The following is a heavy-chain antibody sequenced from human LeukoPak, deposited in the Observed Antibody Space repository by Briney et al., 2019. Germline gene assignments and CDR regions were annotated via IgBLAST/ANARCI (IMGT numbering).Heavy chain of an antibody. CDR1: GYSISRGYY. J-gene: IGHJ4*02. D-gene: IGHD3-22*01. CDR3: ARGVTMIVVE. V-gene: IGHV4-38-2*02. CDR2: INHSGST. Sequence: SETLSLTCTVSGYSISRGYYWGWIRQPPGKGLEWIGEINHSGSTNYNPSLKSRVTISVDTSKNQFSLKLSSVRAADTAVYYCARGVTMIVVEWGQGTLVTVSS.